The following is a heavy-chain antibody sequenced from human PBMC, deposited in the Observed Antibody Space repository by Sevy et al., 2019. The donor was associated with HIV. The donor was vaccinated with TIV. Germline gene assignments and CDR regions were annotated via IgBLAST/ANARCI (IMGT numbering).Heavy chain of an antibody. CDR1: GFTFDDYA. V-gene: IGHV3-9*01. CDR3: AKERRHMPSLGSGTFAY. Sequence: GGSLRLSCVASGFTFDDYAMHWVRQVPGKGLEWVAGISWNSGILGYVDSVKGRFTISRDDAKNSLSLQMNSLRPEDTALYYCAKERRHMPSLGSGTFAYWGLGTLVTASS. J-gene: IGHJ4*02. D-gene: IGHD2-2*01. CDR2: ISWNSGIL.